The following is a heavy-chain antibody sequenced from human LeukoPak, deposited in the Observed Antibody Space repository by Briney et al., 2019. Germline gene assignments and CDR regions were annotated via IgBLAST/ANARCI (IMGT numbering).Heavy chain of an antibody. CDR3: ARDSSQGIVGAN. V-gene: IGHV1-69*01. Sequence: GASVKVSCTASGGTFSSYAISWGRQAPGQGLEWMGGIIPIFGTANYAQKFQGRVTITADESTSTAYMELSSLRSEDTAVYYCARDSSQGIVGANWGQGTLVTVSS. J-gene: IGHJ4*02. CDR2: IIPIFGTA. CDR1: GGTFSSYA. D-gene: IGHD1-26*01.